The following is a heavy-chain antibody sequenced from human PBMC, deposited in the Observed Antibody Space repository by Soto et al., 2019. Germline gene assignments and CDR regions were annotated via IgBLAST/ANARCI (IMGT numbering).Heavy chain of an antibody. CDR3: ARHGGTTETKHIDF. V-gene: IGHV4-39*01. CDR1: GGSISSSSYY. Sequence: SETLSLTCTVSGGSISSSSYYWGWIRQPPGKGLEWIGSIYYSGSTYYNPSLKSRVTISVDTSKNQFSLKLSSVTAADTAVYYCARHGGTTETKHIDFSGQGTLVTVSS. D-gene: IGHD4-17*01. J-gene: IGHJ4*02. CDR2: IYYSGST.